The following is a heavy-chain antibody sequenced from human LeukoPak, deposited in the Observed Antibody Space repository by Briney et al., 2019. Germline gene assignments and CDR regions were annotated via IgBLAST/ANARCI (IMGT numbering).Heavy chain of an antibody. Sequence: SETLSLTCAVYGGSFSGYYWSWIRQPAGKGLEWIGRIYTSGSTNYNPSLKSRVTMSVDTSKNQFSLKLSSVTAADTAVYYCARDLNVAVAPPFDYWGQGTLVTVSS. D-gene: IGHD6-19*01. J-gene: IGHJ4*02. V-gene: IGHV4-4*07. CDR3: ARDLNVAVAPPFDY. CDR1: GGSFSGYY. CDR2: IYTSGST.